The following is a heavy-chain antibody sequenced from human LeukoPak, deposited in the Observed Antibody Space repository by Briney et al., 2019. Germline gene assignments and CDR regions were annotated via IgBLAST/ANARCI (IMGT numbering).Heavy chain of an antibody. CDR3: ARVPLWWLTPSDF. Sequence: SETLSLTCAVSGGSLSPHYWSWIRQPLGKGLEWIGEINNSGTTNYNPSLRGRATISVDTSKNQFSLRLTSVTAADTAMYYCARVPLWWLTPSDFWGQGTLATAYS. D-gene: IGHD5-12*01. J-gene: IGHJ4*02. V-gene: IGHV4-34*01. CDR2: INNSGTT. CDR1: GGSLSPHY.